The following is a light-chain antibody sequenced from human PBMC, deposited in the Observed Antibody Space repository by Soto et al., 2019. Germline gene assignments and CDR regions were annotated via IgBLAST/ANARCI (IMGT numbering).Light chain of an antibody. V-gene: IGKV3-11*01. Sequence: EIVLTQSPATLSLSPGERATLSCRASQSVSSYLAWYQQKPGQAPRLLIYDASNRATGIPARFSGSGSGTDFTLTISSLVPEDFAVYYCQLRSNWPPITFGQGTRREIK. CDR2: DAS. J-gene: IGKJ5*01. CDR3: QLRSNWPPIT. CDR1: QSVSSY.